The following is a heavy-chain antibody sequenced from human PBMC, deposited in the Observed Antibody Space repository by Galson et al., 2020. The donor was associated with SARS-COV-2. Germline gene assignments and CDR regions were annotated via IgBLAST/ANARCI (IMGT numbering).Heavy chain of an antibody. D-gene: IGHD3-10*01. CDR3: ARGGEPSYYGSGNAFDI. V-gene: IGHV3-48*01. CDR1: GFTFSSYS. J-gene: IGHJ3*02. CDR2: ISSSSSTI. Sequence: GGSLRLSCAASGFTFSSYSMNWVRQAPGKGLEWVSYISSSSSTIYYADSVKGRFTISRDNAKNSLYLQMNSLRAEDTAVYYCARGGEPSYYGSGNAFDIWGQGTMVTVSS.